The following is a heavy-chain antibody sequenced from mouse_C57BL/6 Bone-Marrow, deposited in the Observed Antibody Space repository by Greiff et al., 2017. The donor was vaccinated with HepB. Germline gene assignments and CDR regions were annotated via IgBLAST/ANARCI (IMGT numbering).Heavy chain of an antibody. D-gene: IGHD2-5*01. CDR1: GYTFTDYY. CDR3: AREGNYSNYVAFDY. Sequence: VKLQESGAELVRPGASVKLSCKASGYTFTDYYINWVKQRPGQGLEWIARIYPGSGNTYYTEKFKGKATLTAEKSSSTAYMQLSSLTSEDSAVYFCAREGNYSNYVAFDYWGQGTTLTVSS. J-gene: IGHJ2*01. V-gene: IGHV1-76*01. CDR2: IYPGSGNT.